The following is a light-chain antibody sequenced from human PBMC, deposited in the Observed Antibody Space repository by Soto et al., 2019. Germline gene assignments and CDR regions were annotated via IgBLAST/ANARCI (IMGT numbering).Light chain of an antibody. CDR1: QSISSW. J-gene: IGKJ1*01. CDR3: QQYNDNWT. Sequence: DIQMTQSTSTLSASAGDRVTITCRASQSISSWLAWYQQKPGTAPKLLIYKESTLQTGVPSRFSGSVSGTEFTLTISSLQPDDFATYYCQQYNDNWTFGQGTKVEIK. V-gene: IGKV1-5*03. CDR2: KES.